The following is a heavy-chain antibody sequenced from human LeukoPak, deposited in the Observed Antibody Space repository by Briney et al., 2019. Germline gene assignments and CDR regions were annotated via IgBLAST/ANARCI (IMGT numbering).Heavy chain of an antibody. CDR2: IKQNGTEE. V-gene: IGHV3-7*01. Sequence: TGGSLRLSCAASELMFSNYWMSWVRQAPGKGLEWVATIKQNGTEEYYTDSVKGRFIISRDNAKNSLHLQMNSLRAEDTAVYYCARDFYSSGWYRDDYYYMDVWGKGTTVTISS. CDR1: ELMFSNYW. J-gene: IGHJ6*03. D-gene: IGHD6-19*01. CDR3: ARDFYSSGWYRDDYYYMDV.